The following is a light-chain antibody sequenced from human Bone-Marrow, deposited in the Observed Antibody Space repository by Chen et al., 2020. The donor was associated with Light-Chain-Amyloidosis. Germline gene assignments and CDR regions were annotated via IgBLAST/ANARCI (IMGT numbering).Light chain of an antibody. J-gene: IGLJ3*02. Sequence: SYVLTQPSSVSVAPGQTATIACGGNNIGSTSVHWYQQTPGQAPLLVVYDDSDRPSGIPERLSGSTSGNTATLTISRVEAVDEAYYYCQVWDRSSDRPVFGGGTKLTVL. CDR3: QVWDRSSDRPV. CDR2: DDS. CDR1: NIGSTS. V-gene: IGLV3-21*02.